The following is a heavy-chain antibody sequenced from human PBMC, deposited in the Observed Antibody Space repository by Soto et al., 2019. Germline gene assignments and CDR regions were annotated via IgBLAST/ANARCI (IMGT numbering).Heavy chain of an antibody. CDR1: GYTLPSSD. V-gene: IGHV1-8*01. Sequence: AWEKVSCKASGYTLPSSDVYWVRQATGQGRELMGWMKPNTGNTVYAQKFQGRVTMTRNTSISTAYMELSRLRSEDTAAYYCARGSTQCSGGSCYSDWFDPSGQGTPVTVSS. CDR3: ARGSTQCSGGSCYSDWFDP. D-gene: IGHD2-15*01. J-gene: IGHJ5*02. CDR2: MKPNTGNT.